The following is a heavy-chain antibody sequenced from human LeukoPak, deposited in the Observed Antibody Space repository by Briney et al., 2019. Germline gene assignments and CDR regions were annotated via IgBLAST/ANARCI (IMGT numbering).Heavy chain of an antibody. CDR1: GGSFSGYY. V-gene: IGHV4-34*01. CDR3: ARGRAKLDY. J-gene: IGHJ4*02. CDR2: INHSGNT. Sequence: SETLSLTCAVYGGSFSGYYWSWIRQPPGKGLEWIGEINHSGNTNYNPSLKSRVTISVDTSKNQFSLRLSSVTAADTAVYYCARGRAKLDYWGQGTLVTVSS.